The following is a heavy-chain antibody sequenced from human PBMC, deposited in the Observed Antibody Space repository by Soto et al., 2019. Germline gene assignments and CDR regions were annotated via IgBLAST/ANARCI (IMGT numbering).Heavy chain of an antibody. CDR3: ARDWDSSGLFDP. CDR2: ISYSGST. CDR1: GASITTYY. Sequence: PSETLSLTCSVSGASITTYYWSWIRRSPGKGLEWIGSISYSGSTKYNPSLESRVMISLDTSKNQFSLRLTSVTAADTALYYCARDWDSSGLFDPWGQGALVTVSS. D-gene: IGHD3-10*01. J-gene: IGHJ5*02. V-gene: IGHV4-59*01.